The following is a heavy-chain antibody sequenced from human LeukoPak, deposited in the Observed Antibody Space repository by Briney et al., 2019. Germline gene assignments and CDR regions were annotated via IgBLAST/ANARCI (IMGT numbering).Heavy chain of an antibody. J-gene: IGHJ4*02. CDR1: GFTFSSYA. Sequence: GGSLRLSCAASGFTFSSYAMSWVRQAPGQGLEWVSAISGSGGSTYYADSVKGRFTISRDNSKNTLYLQMNSLRAEDTAVYYRAKDHFVLWFGESAPYYFDYWGQGTLVTVSS. D-gene: IGHD3-10*01. V-gene: IGHV3-23*01. CDR3: AKDHFVLWFGESAPYYFDY. CDR2: ISGSGGST.